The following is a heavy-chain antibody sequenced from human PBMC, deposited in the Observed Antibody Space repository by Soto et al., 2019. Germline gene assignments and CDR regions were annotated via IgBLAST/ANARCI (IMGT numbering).Heavy chain of an antibody. CDR1: GFTFSSYG. V-gene: IGHV3-30*18. Sequence: GGSLRLSCAASGFTFSSYGMHWVRQAPGKGLEWVAVISYDGSNKYYADSVKGIFTISIDNYKNTLYLQMNSLRAEDTAVYYCAKEGPDTAIVYSLDYWGQGTLVTVSS. CDR3: AKEGPDTAIVYSLDY. J-gene: IGHJ4*02. CDR2: ISYDGSNK. D-gene: IGHD5-18*01.